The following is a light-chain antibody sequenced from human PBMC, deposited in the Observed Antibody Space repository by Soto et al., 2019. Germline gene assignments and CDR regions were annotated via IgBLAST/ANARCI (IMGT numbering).Light chain of an antibody. J-gene: IGKJ1*01. CDR1: QSITTW. CDR2: KAS. CDR3: QQYNTYSRT. Sequence: NHIAQNSYHLSPPLGDRVANNYRASQSITTWLAWYQHKPGKAPKLLIYKASSLQSGVPSRFSGSGSGTEFTLTISSLQPDDFATYYCQQYNTYSRTFGQGTKVDIK. V-gene: IGKV1-5*03.